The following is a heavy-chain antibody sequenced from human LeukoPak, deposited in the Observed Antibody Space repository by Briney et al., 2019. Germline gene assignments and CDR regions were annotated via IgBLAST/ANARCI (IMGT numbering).Heavy chain of an antibody. CDR1: RFTFSSYA. D-gene: IGHD3-22*01. Sequence: GGSLRLSCAASRFTFSSYAMSWVRQAPGKGLEWVSAISGSGGSTYYADSVKGRFTISRDNSKNTLYLQMNSLRAEDTAVYYCAAHYYDSSGYSAPPDYWGQGTLVTVSS. V-gene: IGHV3-23*01. J-gene: IGHJ4*02. CDR2: ISGSGGST. CDR3: AAHYYDSSGYSAPPDY.